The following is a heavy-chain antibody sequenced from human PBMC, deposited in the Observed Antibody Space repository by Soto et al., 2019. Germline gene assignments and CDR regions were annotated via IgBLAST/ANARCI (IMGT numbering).Heavy chain of an antibody. J-gene: IGHJ4*02. CDR1: GGSISSYY. D-gene: IGHD3-22*01. V-gene: IGHV4-59*01. CDR2: IYYSGST. CDR3: ARDGYYYDSSGYQRVYYFDY. Sequence: SETLSLTCTVSGGSISSYYWSWIRQPPGKGLEWIGYIYYSGSTNYNPSLKSRVTISVDTSKNQFSLKLSPVTAADTAVYYCARDGYYYDSSGYQRVYYFDYWGQGTLVTVSS.